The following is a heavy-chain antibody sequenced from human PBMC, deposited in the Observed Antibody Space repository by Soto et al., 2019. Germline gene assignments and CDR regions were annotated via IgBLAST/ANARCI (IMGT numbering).Heavy chain of an antibody. CDR3: ALGVGYYYYGMDV. V-gene: IGHV4-39*01. CDR1: GGSISSSSYY. Sequence: SETLSLTCTVSGGSISSSSYYWGWIRQPPGKGLEWIGSIYYSGSTYYNPSLKSRVTISVDTSKNQFSLKLSSVTAADTAVYYCALGVGYYYYGMDVWGQGTTVTVSS. CDR2: IYYSGST. D-gene: IGHD3-10*01. J-gene: IGHJ6*02.